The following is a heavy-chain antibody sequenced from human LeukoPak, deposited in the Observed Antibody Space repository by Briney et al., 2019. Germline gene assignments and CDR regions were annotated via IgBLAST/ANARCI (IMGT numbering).Heavy chain of an antibody. CDR1: GYTFTSYA. CDR2: INTNTGNP. J-gene: IGHJ6*02. CDR3: ARVRPYYYYYGMDV. Sequence: GASVKVSCKASGYTFTSYAMNWVRQSPGQGLEWMGWINTNTGNPTYAQGFTGRFVFSLDTSVSTAYLQISSLKAEDTAVYYCARVRPYYYYYGMDVWGQGTTVTVSS. V-gene: IGHV7-4-1*02.